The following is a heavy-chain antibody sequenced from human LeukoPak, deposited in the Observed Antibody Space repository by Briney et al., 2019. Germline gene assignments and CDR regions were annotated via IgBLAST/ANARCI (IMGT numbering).Heavy chain of an antibody. CDR3: AREHGFLWFGELLYRPLPGDAFDI. J-gene: IGHJ3*02. CDR2: INYSGAT. V-gene: IGHV4-39*07. D-gene: IGHD3-10*01. CDR1: GGSLSSSGYY. Sequence: PSETLSLTCSVSGGSLSSSGYYWGWIRQSPRKGLEWIGSINYSGATYYNPALQSRVTLSVDTSKNQFSLKLTSVTAADTADYYCAREHGFLWFGELLYRPLPGDAFDIWGQGTRVIVSS.